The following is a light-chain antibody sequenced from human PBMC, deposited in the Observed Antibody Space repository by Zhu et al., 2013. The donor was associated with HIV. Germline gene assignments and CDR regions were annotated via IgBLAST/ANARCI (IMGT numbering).Light chain of an antibody. CDR1: QNIAGTYLTSY. J-gene: IGKJ4*01. CDR2: AAS. V-gene: IGKV3-20*01. CDR3: QQYGTSPLT. Sequence: DIVLTQSPGTLSLSPGERATLSCRASQNIAGTYLTSYLAWYQQRPGQAPRLLIYAASNRATGIPDKFSGSGSGTDFTLTISRLEPEDFAVYYCQQYGTSPLTFGGGTKVEIK.